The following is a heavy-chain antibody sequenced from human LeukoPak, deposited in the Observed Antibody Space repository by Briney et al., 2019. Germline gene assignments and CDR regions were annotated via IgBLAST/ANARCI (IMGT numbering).Heavy chain of an antibody. CDR3: ARDARVSSTSCPGY. CDR2: ISSSSSYI. J-gene: IGHJ4*02. Sequence: GESLRLSCAASGFTFSSYSMNWVRQTPGKGLEWVSSISSSSSYIYYADSVKGRFTISRDNAKNSLYLQMNSLRAEDTAVYYCARDARVSSTSCPGYWGQGTLVTVSS. V-gene: IGHV3-21*01. D-gene: IGHD2-2*01. CDR1: GFTFSSYS.